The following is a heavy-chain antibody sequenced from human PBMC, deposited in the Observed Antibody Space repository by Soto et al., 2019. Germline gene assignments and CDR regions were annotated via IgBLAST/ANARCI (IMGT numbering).Heavy chain of an antibody. CDR1: GGSISSYR. CDR3: ARGQFNILTGYYIDF. CDR2: IYYSGNT. V-gene: IGHV4-59*12. D-gene: IGHD3-9*01. J-gene: IGHJ4*02. Sequence: SETLSLTCTVSGGSISSYRWSWIRQPPGEGLEWIGSIYYSGNTNYNPSLKSRVTISADTSKNEFSLRLRSVTTADTAVYYCARGQFNILTGYYIDFWGQGTLVTVSS.